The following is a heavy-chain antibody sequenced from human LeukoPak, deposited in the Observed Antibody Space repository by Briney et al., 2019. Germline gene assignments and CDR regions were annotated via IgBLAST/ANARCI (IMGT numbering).Heavy chain of an antibody. D-gene: IGHD3-22*01. CDR1: GYTLTSYD. Sequence: ASVKVSCKASGYTLTSYDINWVRQATGQGLEWMGWMNPNSGNTGYAQKFQGRVTITRNTSISTAYMELSSLRSEDTAVYYCARGLYYYDSSGDAFDIWGQGTMVTVSS. V-gene: IGHV1-8*03. CDR2: MNPNSGNT. J-gene: IGHJ3*02. CDR3: ARGLYYYDSSGDAFDI.